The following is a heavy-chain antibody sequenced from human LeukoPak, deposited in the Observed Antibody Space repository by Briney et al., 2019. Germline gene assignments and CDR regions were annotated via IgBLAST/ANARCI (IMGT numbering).Heavy chain of an antibody. D-gene: IGHD1-7*01. V-gene: IGHV4-61*02. Sequence: SETLSLTCTVSSGSISSSNYYWSWIRQPAGKGLEWIGRISTIGSTNYNPSLNSRVTISIDTSKNQFSLKLSSVTAADTAVYYCARGRKYNWNYVSYYYYYMDVWGKGTTVTVSS. CDR1: SGSISSSNYY. J-gene: IGHJ6*03. CDR2: ISTIGST. CDR3: ARGRKYNWNYVSYYYYYMDV.